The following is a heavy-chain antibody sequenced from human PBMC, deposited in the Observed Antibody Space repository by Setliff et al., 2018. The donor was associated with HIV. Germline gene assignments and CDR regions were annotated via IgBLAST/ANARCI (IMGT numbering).Heavy chain of an antibody. CDR3: MRGREIGSRSPLELSDY. Sequence: WASVKVSCKTSGYTFTRYYIHWVRQAPGQGLEWMAWIDPKSGETNYEQEFQGRVTLTRDTSISTAYLELTSLRSDDTAIFYCMRGREIGSRSPLELSDYWGQGTLVTVSS. CDR1: GYTFTRYY. J-gene: IGHJ4*02. D-gene: IGHD1-26*01. V-gene: IGHV1-2*02. CDR2: IDPKSGET.